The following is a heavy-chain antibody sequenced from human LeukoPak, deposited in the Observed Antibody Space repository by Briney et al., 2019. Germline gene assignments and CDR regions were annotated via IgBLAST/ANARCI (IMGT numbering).Heavy chain of an antibody. CDR3: ARHGYNYGFDY. V-gene: IGHV3-21*01. J-gene: IGHJ4*02. CDR2: ISSSSSYI. CDR1: GFTFSSYS. D-gene: IGHD5-24*01. Sequence: GGSLRPSCAASGFTFSSYSMNWVRQAPGKGLEWVSSISSSSSYISYADSVKGRFTISRDNAKNSLYLQMNSLRAEDTAVYYCARHGYNYGFDYWGQGTLVTVSS.